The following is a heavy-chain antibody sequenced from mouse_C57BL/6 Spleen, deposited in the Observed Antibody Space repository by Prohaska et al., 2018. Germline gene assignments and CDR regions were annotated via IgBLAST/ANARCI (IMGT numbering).Heavy chain of an antibody. Sequence: QQSGAELVRPGASVTLSCKASGYTFTDYEMHWVKQTPVHGLEWIGAIDPETGGTAYNQKFKGKAILTADKSSSTAYIELRSLTSEDSAVYYCTRKAPYYYAMDYWGQGTSVTVSS. CDR1: GYTFTDYE. CDR2: IDPETGGT. CDR3: TRKAPYYYAMDY. V-gene: IGHV1-15*01. J-gene: IGHJ4*01.